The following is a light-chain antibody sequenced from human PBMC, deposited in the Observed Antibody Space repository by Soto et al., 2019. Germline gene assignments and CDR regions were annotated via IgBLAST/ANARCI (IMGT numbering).Light chain of an antibody. CDR1: QSVGST. Sequence: EIVMTQSPATLSVSPGERATLSCRASQSVGSTIAWYQQKVGQAPRLLIYDASARATGIPARFSGSGSGTEFTLTISSLQSEDFAVYYCQQYNDWPETFGQGTKVDIK. CDR3: QQYNDWPET. V-gene: IGKV3-15*01. CDR2: DAS. J-gene: IGKJ1*01.